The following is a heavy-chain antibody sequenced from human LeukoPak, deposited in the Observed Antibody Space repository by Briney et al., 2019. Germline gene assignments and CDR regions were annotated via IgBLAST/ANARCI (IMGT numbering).Heavy chain of an antibody. CDR1: GFTLTNFH. Sequence: GGSLRLSCVVSGFTLTNFHMNWVRQAPGKGLEWVSYLSGSTGTMYYADSVKGRLTISRDTAKNSLYLQMNSLRAEDTAVYYCAKGSGHYYFDYWGQGTLVTVSS. J-gene: IGHJ4*02. CDR3: AKGSGHYYFDY. D-gene: IGHD2-21*02. CDR2: LSGSTGTM. V-gene: IGHV3-48*01.